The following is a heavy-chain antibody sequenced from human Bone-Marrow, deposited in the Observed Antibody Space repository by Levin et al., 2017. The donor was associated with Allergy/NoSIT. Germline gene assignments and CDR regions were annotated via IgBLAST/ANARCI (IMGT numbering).Heavy chain of an antibody. D-gene: IGHD3-16*01. Sequence: GGSLRLSCAASGFTFSSYFLHWVRQAPGKGLEWLTFISYDGNIGYADSVRGRFTISRDNDKNTLFLQMNSLRTEDTALFYCAKWVRGSDGGWFFDFWGRGTLVTVSS. CDR2: ISYDGNIG. CDR1: GFTFSSYF. CDR3: AKWVRGSDGGWFFDF. J-gene: IGHJ2*01. V-gene: IGHV3-30-3*02.